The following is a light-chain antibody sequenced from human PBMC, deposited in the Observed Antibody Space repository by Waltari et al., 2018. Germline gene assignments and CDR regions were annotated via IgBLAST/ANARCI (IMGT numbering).Light chain of an antibody. CDR1: PGISNW. V-gene: IGKV1-33*01. Sequence: DIQMTQSPSSLSASVGDRVTITCRASPGISNWLAWYQQKPGKAPNLLIYRASNLETGVPSRFSGSGSGTDFTLTISILQPEDIATYYCQQHDNSPYSFGQGTKVEIK. CDR2: RAS. CDR3: QQHDNSPYS. J-gene: IGKJ2*03.